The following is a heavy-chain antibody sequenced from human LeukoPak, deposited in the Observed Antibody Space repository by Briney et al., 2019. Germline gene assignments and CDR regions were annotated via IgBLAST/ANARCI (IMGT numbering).Heavy chain of an antibody. J-gene: IGHJ3*02. V-gene: IGHV5-51*01. CDR3: ARTRVKYSSSAVAFDI. Sequence: GESLKISCKGSGYSFTSYWIGWVRQMPGKGLEWMGIIYPGDSDTRCSPSFQGQVTISADKSISTAYLQWSSLKASDTAMYYCARTRVKYSSSAVAFDIWGQGTMVTVSS. D-gene: IGHD6-6*01. CDR2: IYPGDSDT. CDR1: GYSFTSYW.